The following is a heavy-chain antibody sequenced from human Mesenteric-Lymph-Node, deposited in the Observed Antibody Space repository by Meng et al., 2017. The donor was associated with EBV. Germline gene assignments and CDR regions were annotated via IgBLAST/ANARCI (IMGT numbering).Heavy chain of an antibody. Sequence: QVQPQESGPGQVKPSETLSLTCSVSGDSVSSRSYYWVWIRQPPGKGLEWIGYIDYSGSTTYKPSLKSRVTMSLDTSKNQFSLRLSSVTAADTAVYYCAREAVGATVDHWGQGTLVTVSS. D-gene: IGHD1-26*01. V-gene: IGHV4-61*01. CDR3: AREAVGATVDH. J-gene: IGHJ4*02. CDR1: GDSVSSRSYY. CDR2: IDYSGST.